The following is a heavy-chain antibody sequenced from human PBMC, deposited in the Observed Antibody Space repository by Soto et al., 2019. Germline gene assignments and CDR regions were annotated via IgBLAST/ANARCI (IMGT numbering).Heavy chain of an antibody. CDR3: ARFDYADYYMDDAFDI. CDR2: IYYSGST. V-gene: IGHV4-30-4*01. Sequence: QVQLQESGPGLVKPSQTLSLTCIVSGGSISSGNYYWSWIRQPPGKGLEWIGYIYYSGSTYYNPSLQSRVTISVDTSKTQFSLKLSSVTAADTAVYYCARFDYADYYMDDAFDIWGQGTKVTVSS. CDR1: GGSISSGNYY. D-gene: IGHD4-17*01. J-gene: IGHJ3*02.